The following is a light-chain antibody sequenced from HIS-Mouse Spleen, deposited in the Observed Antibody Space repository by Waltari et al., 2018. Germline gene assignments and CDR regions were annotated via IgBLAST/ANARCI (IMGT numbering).Light chain of an antibody. CDR2: DAS. Sequence: DIQMTQSPSSLSASVGDRVTITCQASQDISNYLNWYQQKPRKGPKLLIYDASNLETGVPSRFSGSGSGTDFTFTISSLQPEDIATYYCQQYDNLLFTFGPGTKVDIK. CDR3: QQYDNLLFT. CDR1: QDISNY. J-gene: IGKJ3*01. V-gene: IGKV1-33*01.